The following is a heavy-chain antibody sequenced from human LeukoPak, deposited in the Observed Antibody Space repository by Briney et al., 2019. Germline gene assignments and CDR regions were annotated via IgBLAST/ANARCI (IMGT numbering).Heavy chain of an antibody. CDR1: GYSISSGYY. CDR3: ASLYYYDSSGPPVGYFDY. D-gene: IGHD3-22*01. V-gene: IGHV4-38-2*01. J-gene: IGHJ4*02. CDR2: IYHSGST. Sequence: PSETLSLTCAVSGYSISSGYYWGWIRQPPGKGLEWIGNIYHSGSTYYNPSLKSRVTISVDTSKNQFSLKLSSVTAADTAVYYCASLYYYDSSGPPVGYFDYWGQGTLVTVSS.